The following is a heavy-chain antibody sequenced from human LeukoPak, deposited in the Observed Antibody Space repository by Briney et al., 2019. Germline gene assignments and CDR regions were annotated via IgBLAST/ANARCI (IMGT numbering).Heavy chain of an antibody. Sequence: ASVKVSCKASGYTFTSYGISWVRQAPGQGLEWMGWINAGNGNTKYSQKFQGRVTITRDTSASTAYMELSSLRSEDTAVYYCARDKDLVRGVIMEVYYGMDVWGKGTTVTVSS. CDR1: GYTFTSYG. J-gene: IGHJ6*04. CDR2: INAGNGNT. D-gene: IGHD3-10*01. V-gene: IGHV1-3*01. CDR3: ARDKDLVRGVIMEVYYGMDV.